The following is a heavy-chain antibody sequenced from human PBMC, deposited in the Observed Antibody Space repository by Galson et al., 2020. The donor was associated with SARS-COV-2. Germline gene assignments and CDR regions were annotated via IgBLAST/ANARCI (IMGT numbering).Heavy chain of an antibody. V-gene: IGHV4-31*03. CDR3: ARMTQTRQLVGAADY. CDR1: GGSINSGDYY. Sequence: SETLSLTCTVSGGSINSGDYYWRWIRQLPGKGLEWIGYIYSSGSTYYNPSLKSRVTISIDTSKNQFSLRLNSVTAADTAVYYCARMTQTRQLVGAADYWGQGTLVTVAS. D-gene: IGHD1-26*01. J-gene: IGHJ4*02. CDR2: IYSSGST.